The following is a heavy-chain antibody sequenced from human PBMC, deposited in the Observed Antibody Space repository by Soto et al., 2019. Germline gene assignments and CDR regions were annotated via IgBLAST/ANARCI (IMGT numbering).Heavy chain of an antibody. CDR1: GGSISTSNW. CDR2: VYRTGST. D-gene: IGHD6-13*01. J-gene: IGHJ4*02. V-gene: IGHV4-4*02. Sequence: QVQLQESGPGLVKPSGTLSLTCAVSGGSISTSNWWSWVRQPPGKGLEWFGEVYRTGSTNYNPSLESRLTISVDKSKNQFSLKLTSVTAADTAVYYCARARASIAAAAIFDCWGQGTLVTVSS. CDR3: ARARASIAAAAIFDC.